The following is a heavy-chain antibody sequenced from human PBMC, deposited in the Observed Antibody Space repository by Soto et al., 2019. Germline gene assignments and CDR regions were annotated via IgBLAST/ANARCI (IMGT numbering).Heavy chain of an antibody. D-gene: IGHD3-3*01. J-gene: IGHJ5*02. CDR3: AREWAIFGVVIRYNWFDP. V-gene: IGHV3-21*01. Sequence: TGGSLRLSCAASGFTFSSYSMNWVRQAPGKGLEWVSSISSSSSYIYYADSVKGRFTISRDNAKNSLYLQMNSLRAEDTAVYYCAREWAIFGVVIRYNWFDPWGQGTLVTVSS. CDR2: ISSSSSYI. CDR1: GFTFSSYS.